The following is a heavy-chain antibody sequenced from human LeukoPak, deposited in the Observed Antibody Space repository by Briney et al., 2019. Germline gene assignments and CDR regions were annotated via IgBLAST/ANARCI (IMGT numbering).Heavy chain of an antibody. D-gene: IGHD3-3*01. Sequence: PRASVKVSCKASGYTFTSYGISWVRQTPGQGLEWMGWISAYNGNTNYAQKLQGRVTMTTDTSTSTAYMELRSLRSDDTAVYYCARNDFWSGSESRTQTGTVHYYYYYYMDVWGKGTTVTVSS. CDR1: GYTFTSYG. CDR3: ARNDFWSGSESRTQTGTVHYYYYYYMDV. CDR2: ISAYNGNT. V-gene: IGHV1-18*01. J-gene: IGHJ6*03.